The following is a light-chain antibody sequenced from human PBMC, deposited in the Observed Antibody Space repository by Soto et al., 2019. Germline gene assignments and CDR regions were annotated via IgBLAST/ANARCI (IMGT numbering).Light chain of an antibody. V-gene: IGKV3-15*01. J-gene: IGKJ2*01. CDR1: QSVISN. CDR2: GAS. CDR3: QQYAISPRT. Sequence: EMVMTQSPVTLSVSPGESATLSCRASQSVISNLAWYQQKPGQAPRLLIYGASTRATGIPDRFSGSGSGTEFTLTISILEPEDFAVYYCQQYAISPRTFGQGTNLEIK.